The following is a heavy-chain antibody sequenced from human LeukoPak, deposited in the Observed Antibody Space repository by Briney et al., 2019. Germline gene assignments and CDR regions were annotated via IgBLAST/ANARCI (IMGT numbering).Heavy chain of an antibody. V-gene: IGHV3-53*01. J-gene: IGHJ4*02. CDR3: ARDRLGTFGEFDY. Sequence: PGGSLRLSCAASGFTVSSNYMSWVRQAPGKGLEWVSVIYSGGSTYYADSVKGRFTISRDNSKNTLYLQMNSLRAEDTAVYYCARDRLGTFGEFDYWGQGTLVTVSS. CDR1: GFTVSSNY. CDR2: IYSGGST. D-gene: IGHD3-10*01.